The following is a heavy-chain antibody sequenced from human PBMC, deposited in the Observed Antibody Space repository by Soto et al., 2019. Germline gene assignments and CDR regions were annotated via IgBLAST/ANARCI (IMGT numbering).Heavy chain of an antibody. CDR2: INAGNGNT. Sequence: ASVKVSCKASGYTFTSYAMHWVRQAPGQRREWMGWINAGNGNTKYSQKFQGRVTITRDTSASTAYMELSSLRSEDTAVYYCARGGSLYWFFDLSRRGTLVTVSS. D-gene: IGHD1-26*01. CDR1: GYTFTSYA. J-gene: IGHJ2*01. CDR3: ARGGSLYWFFDL. V-gene: IGHV1-3*01.